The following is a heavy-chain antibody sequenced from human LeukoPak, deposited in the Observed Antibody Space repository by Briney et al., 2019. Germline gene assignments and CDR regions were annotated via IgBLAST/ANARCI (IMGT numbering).Heavy chain of an antibody. V-gene: IGHV3-74*01. CDR1: GFTFSDYW. CDR2: IIGDGSTT. CDR3: TRRVSATRWFDP. D-gene: IGHD2-15*01. J-gene: IGHJ5*02. Sequence: GGSLRLSCAASGFTFSDYWMHWVRHAPGKGLEWVSRIIGDGSTTIYADSVKGRFTISRDNAENTMYLKMNSLRVEDTAVYYCTRRVSATRWFDPWGQGTLVTVSS.